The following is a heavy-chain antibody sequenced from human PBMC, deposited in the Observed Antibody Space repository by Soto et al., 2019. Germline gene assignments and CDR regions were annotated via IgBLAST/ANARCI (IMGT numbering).Heavy chain of an antibody. CDR2: INHSGST. J-gene: IGHJ4*02. CDR3: ARGGPMVRETKFDY. D-gene: IGHD3-10*01. V-gene: IGHV4-34*01. Sequence: NPSETLSLTCEVYGGSPNAYYWTWIRQAPGKGLEWIGEINHSGSTNYNPSLKSRVTISVDTSKNQFSLKLSSVTAADTAVYYCARGGPMVRETKFDYWGQGTLVTVSS. CDR1: GGSPNAYY.